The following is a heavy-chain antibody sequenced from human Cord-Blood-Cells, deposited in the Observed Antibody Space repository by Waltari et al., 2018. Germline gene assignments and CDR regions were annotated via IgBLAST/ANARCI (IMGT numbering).Heavy chain of an antibody. D-gene: IGHD3-3*01. V-gene: IGHV4-34*01. CDR2: INHSGST. CDR3: ARVTYDFWSGYYEYFQH. J-gene: IGHJ1*01. Sequence: QVQLQQWGAGLLKPSETLSLTCAVYGGSFSGSYWSWIRQPPGKGLEWIGEINHSGSTNYNPSLKSRVTISVDTSKNQFSLKLSSVTAADTAVYYCARVTYDFWSGYYEYFQHWGQGTLVTVSS. CDR1: GGSFSGSY.